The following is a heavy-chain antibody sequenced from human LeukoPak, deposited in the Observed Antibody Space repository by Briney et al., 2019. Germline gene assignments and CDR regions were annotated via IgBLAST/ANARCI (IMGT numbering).Heavy chain of an antibody. V-gene: IGHV3-74*01. CDR2: IRPDGVET. CDR3: GRGGVLGIGSIEH. J-gene: IGHJ4*02. Sequence: GGSLRLSCAASGFTFTNHWMHWVRQVPGKGLVWVSRIRPDGVETNHADSVKGRFTTSRDNAKNILYLQMNSLGVEDTAVYHCGRGGVLGIGSIEHWGQGVLVTVSS. D-gene: IGHD3-10*01. CDR1: GFTFTNHW.